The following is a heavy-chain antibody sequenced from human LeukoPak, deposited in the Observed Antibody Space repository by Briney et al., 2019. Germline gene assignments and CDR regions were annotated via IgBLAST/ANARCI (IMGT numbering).Heavy chain of an antibody. CDR2: INPSGGST. V-gene: IGHV1-46*01. Sequence: ASVKVSCKASGYTFTSYYMHWVRQAPGQGLEWMGIINPSGGSTSYAQKFQGRVTMIRDTSTSTVYMELSSLRSEDTAVYYCAREGGIAAAGSWGQGTLVTVSS. J-gene: IGHJ4*02. CDR3: AREGGIAAAGS. CDR1: GYTFTSYY. D-gene: IGHD6-13*01.